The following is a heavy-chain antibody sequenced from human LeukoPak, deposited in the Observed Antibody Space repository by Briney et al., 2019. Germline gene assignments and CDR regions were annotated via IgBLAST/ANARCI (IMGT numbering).Heavy chain of an antibody. CDR2: IYYSGST. V-gene: IGHV4-59*01. D-gene: IGHD6-6*01. Sequence: SETLSLTCTVSGGPISGYYWSWIRQPPGKGLEWIGYIYYSGSTNYNPSLKSRVTISADTSKNQFSLKLRSVTAADTAVYYCARDARSSSHYDFWGQGTLVTVSS. CDR1: GGPISGYY. J-gene: IGHJ4*02. CDR3: ARDARSSSHYDF.